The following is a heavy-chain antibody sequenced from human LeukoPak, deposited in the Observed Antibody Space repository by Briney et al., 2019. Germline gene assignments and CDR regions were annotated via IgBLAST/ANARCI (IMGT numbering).Heavy chain of an antibody. D-gene: IGHD5-18*01. CDR2: ISSSSSYI. J-gene: IGHJ4*02. CDR1: GFTFSSYS. Sequence: TGGSLRLSCAASGFTFSSYSMNWVRQAPGKGLEWVSSISSSSSYIYYADSVKGRFTISRDNAKNSLYLQMNSLRAEDTAGYYCATDVDTAMGTGFDYWGQGTLVTVSS. CDR3: ATDVDTAMGTGFDY. V-gene: IGHV3-21*01.